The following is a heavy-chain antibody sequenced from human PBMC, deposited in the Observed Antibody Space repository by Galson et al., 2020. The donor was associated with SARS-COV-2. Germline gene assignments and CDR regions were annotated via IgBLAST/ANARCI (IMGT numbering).Heavy chain of an antibody. Sequence: DSGPTLVKPTQTLTLTCTFSGFSLSTSGVCVNWIRQPPGKALEWLARIDWDGDRYYSTSLKTRLTISKDTSKNQVVLTMTSMDPVDTATYYCARIDSSGCRGNYWGQGTLVTVSS. CDR1: GFSLSTSGVC. D-gene: IGHD6-19*01. CDR3: ARIDSSGCRGNY. V-gene: IGHV2-70*11. CDR2: IDWDGDR. J-gene: IGHJ4*02.